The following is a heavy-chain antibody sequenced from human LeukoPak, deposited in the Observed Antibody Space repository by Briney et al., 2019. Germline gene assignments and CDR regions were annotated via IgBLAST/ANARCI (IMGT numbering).Heavy chain of an antibody. V-gene: IGHV1-2*04. D-gene: IGHD6-13*01. J-gene: IGHJ6*02. CDR3: ARGVIAAAGTPYGMDV. CDR2: INPNSGGT. CDR1: GYTFTGYY. Sequence: GASVKGSCKASGYTFTGYYMHWVRQAPGQGLEWMGWINPNSGGTNYAQKFQGWVTMTRDTSISTAYMELSRLRSDDTAVYYCARGVIAAAGTPYGMDVWGQGTTVTVSS.